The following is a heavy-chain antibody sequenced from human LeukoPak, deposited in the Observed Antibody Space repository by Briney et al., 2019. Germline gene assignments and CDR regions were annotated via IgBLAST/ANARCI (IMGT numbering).Heavy chain of an antibody. CDR3: ANPRYDSSGYYYVD. CDR1: GYTFTDYT. V-gene: IGHV1-3*01. Sequence: ASVKVSCKASGYTFTDYTMHWLRQAPGQRLDWMGWINGGSGNTKYSPEFQGRVTITRDTTASTAYMELSSLRSEDTAVYYCANPRYDSSGYYYVDWGQGTLVTVSS. D-gene: IGHD3-22*01. J-gene: IGHJ4*02. CDR2: INGGSGNT.